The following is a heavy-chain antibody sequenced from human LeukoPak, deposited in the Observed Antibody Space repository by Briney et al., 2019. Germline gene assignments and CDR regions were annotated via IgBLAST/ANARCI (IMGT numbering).Heavy chain of an antibody. J-gene: IGHJ3*02. V-gene: IGHV3-30*03. CDR1: GFTFSSYG. D-gene: IGHD2-2*01. CDR2: ISYDGSNK. CDR3: ATKINDYAPFDI. Sequence: GRSLRLSCAASGFTFSSYGMHWVRQSPGKGLEWVAVISYDGSNKYYADSVKGRFTISRDNSKNTLYLQMNSLRAEDTAVYYCATKINDYAPFDIWGQGTMVTVSS.